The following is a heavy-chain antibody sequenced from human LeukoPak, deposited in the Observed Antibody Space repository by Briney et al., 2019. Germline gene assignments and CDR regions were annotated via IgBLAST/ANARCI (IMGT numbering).Heavy chain of an antibody. CDR1: GYTFTGYY. V-gene: IGHV1-2*02. Sequence: ASVKVSCEASGYTFTGYYMHWVRQAPGQGLEWMGWINPNSGGTNYAQKFQGRVTMTRDTSISTAYMELSRLRSDDTAVYYRARGGARESVFGVANIDYWGQGTLVTVSS. CDR2: INPNSGGT. D-gene: IGHD3-3*01. CDR3: ARGGARESVFGVANIDY. J-gene: IGHJ4*02.